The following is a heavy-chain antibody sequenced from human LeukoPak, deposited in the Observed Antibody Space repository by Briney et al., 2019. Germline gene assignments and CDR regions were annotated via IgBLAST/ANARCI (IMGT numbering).Heavy chain of an antibody. CDR2: FDPEDGET. CDR1: GYTLTELS. CDR3: ATDSSSLNYGMDV. J-gene: IGHJ6*02. V-gene: IGHV1-24*01. Sequence: ASVKVSCTVSGYTLTELSMHWVRQAPGKGLEWMGGFDPEDGETIYAQKFQGRVTMTEDASTDTAYMELSSLRSEDTAVHYCATDSSSLNYGMDVWGQGTTVTVSS. D-gene: IGHD6-13*01.